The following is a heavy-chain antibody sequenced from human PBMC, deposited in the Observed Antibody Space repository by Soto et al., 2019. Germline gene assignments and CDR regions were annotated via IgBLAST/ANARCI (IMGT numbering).Heavy chain of an antibody. CDR3: AREANGSASYWEYFFDY. J-gene: IGHJ4*02. CDR1: GYSIRSGYY. Sequence: SETLSLTCAVSGYSIRSGYYWGWIRQPPGKGLEWIGSMSHGGSTYYNPSLKSRVTISVDSSKNQFSVRLSSVTAADTAVYYCAREANGSASYWEYFFDYWGQGALVTVSS. D-gene: IGHD3-10*01. V-gene: IGHV4-38-2*02. CDR2: MSHGGST.